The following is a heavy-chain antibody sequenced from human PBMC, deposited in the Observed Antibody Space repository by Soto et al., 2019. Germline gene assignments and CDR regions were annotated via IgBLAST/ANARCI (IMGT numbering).Heavy chain of an antibody. CDR1: GGSISSGDYY. Sequence: QVQLQESGPGLVKPSQTLSLTCTVSGGSISSGDYYWSWIRQPPGKGLEWIGYIYYSGSTYYNPSLKSRVTISVDTSKNHCSLKLSSVTAADTAVYYCARDGAQQCDYGMDVWGQGTTVTVSS. CDR2: IYYSGST. D-gene: IGHD6-13*01. J-gene: IGHJ6*02. V-gene: IGHV4-30-4*01. CDR3: ARDGAQQCDYGMDV.